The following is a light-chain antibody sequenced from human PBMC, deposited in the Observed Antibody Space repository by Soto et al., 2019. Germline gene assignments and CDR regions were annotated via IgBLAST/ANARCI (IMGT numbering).Light chain of an antibody. CDR1: QSLLHGNGNNC. J-gene: IGKJ4*01. CDR2: LGS. CDR3: MQTLQTPLT. V-gene: IGKV2-28*01. Sequence: DIVMTQSPLSLPVTPGEPASISCRSSQSLLHGNGNNCLDWYVQKPGQSPQLLIYLGSNRASGVPDRFSGSGSGTDFTLKISRVEAEDVGVYYCMQTLQTPLTFGGGTKVDIK.